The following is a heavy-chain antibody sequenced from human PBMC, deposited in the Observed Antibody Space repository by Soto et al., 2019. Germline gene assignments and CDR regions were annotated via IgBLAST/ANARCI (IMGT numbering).Heavy chain of an antibody. Sequence: GASVKLSWEACGGGFGSYSRSWVRQATGQGLEWMGGIIPIFGTANYAQKLQGRVTMTTDTSTSTAYMELRSLRSDDTAVYYCARDPRGSSGHDFDYRGQATFVSVSS. CDR1: GGGFGSYS. J-gene: IGHJ4*02. D-gene: IGHD6-19*01. V-gene: IGHV1-69*05. CDR3: ARDPRGSSGHDFDY. CDR2: IIPIFGTA.